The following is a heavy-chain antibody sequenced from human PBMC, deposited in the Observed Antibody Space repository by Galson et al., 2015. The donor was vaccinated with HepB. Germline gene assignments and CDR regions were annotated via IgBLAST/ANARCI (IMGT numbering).Heavy chain of an antibody. CDR1: GYSFTSYW. Sequence: QSGAEVKKPGESLKISCKGSGYSFTSYWIGWVRQMPGKGLEWMGIIYPGDSDTRYSPSFQGQVTISADKSISTAYLQWSSLKASDTAMYYCALTGRRRGSSSSWEDAFDIWGQGTMVTVSS. J-gene: IGHJ3*02. CDR2: IYPGDSDT. CDR3: ALTGRRRGSSSSWEDAFDI. D-gene: IGHD6-6*01. V-gene: IGHV5-51*03.